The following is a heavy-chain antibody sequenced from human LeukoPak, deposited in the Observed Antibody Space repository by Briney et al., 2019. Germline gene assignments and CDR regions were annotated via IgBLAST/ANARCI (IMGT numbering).Heavy chain of an antibody. Sequence: GGSLRLSCTASGFSVSSNYMSWVRQAPGKGLEWVSVMFASGSTYYADSVKGRFTFSRDIFRNTLYLQLNSLRVEDTALYYCARGFIQTGYSSSSYVHWGQGTLVTVSS. V-gene: IGHV3-66*01. J-gene: IGHJ4*02. CDR3: ARGFIQTGYSSSSYVH. CDR2: MFASGST. CDR1: GFSVSSNY. D-gene: IGHD6-13*01.